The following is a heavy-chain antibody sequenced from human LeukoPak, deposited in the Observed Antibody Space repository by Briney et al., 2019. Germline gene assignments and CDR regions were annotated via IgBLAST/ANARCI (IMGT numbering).Heavy chain of an antibody. CDR3: ARDRGTIFGVVTINWFDP. J-gene: IGHJ5*02. V-gene: IGHV1-69*13. CDR1: GGTFSSYA. Sequence: SVKVSCKASGGTFSSYAISWVRQAPGQGLEWMGRIIPIFGTANYAQKFQGRVTITADESTSTAYMELSSLRSEDTAVYYCARDRGTIFGVVTINWFDPWGQGTLVTVSS. D-gene: IGHD3-3*01. CDR2: IIPIFGTA.